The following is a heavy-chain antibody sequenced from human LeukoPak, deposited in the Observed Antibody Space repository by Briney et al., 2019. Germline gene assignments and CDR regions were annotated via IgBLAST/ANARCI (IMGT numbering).Heavy chain of an antibody. CDR2: ISSSGSTI. V-gene: IGHV3-11*01. CDR3: AKYSSSWYADS. D-gene: IGHD6-13*01. CDR1: GFSFSDYY. Sequence: PGGSLRLSCAASGFSFSDYYMSWIRQAPGKGLEWVSHISSSGSTIYYADSVKGRFTISRDYAKNSLFLQMNSLRAEDTAVYYCAKYSSSWYADSWGQGTLVSVSS. J-gene: IGHJ4*02.